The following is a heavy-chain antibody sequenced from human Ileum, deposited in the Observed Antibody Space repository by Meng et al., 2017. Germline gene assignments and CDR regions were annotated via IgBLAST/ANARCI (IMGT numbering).Heavy chain of an antibody. V-gene: IGHV4-61*01. D-gene: IGHD1-14*01. CDR3: ARTYNTPFFDS. CDR1: GASVNFGLYF. Sequence: QVELQESGPGLVGPSETLSLSCTVSGASVNFGLYFWSWIRQSPGKTLEWIGHTYYTGLTNYNPSLKSRVAISLDASKNQFSLKLNSVSAADSAVYFCARTYNTPFFDSWGQGTLVTVSS. CDR2: TYYTGLT. J-gene: IGHJ4*02.